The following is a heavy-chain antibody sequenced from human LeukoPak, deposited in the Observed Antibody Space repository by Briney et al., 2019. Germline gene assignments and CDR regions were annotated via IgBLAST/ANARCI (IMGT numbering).Heavy chain of an antibody. CDR1: GYSFTSYW. CDR2: IYPGDSDT. V-gene: IGHV5-51*01. J-gene: IGHJ4*02. Sequence: GESLKIPCKGSGYSFTSYWIGWVRQMPGKGLEWMGIIYPGDSDTRYSPSFQGQVTISADKSITTAYLQWSSLKASDTAMYYCARPGTSGSLPFDYWGQGTLVSVSS. CDR3: ARPGTSGSLPFDY. D-gene: IGHD3-10*01.